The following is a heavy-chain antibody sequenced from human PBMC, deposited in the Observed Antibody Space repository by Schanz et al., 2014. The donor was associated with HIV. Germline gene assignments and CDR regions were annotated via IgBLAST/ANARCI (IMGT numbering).Heavy chain of an antibody. V-gene: IGHV3-48*01. Sequence: EVQLLESGGGLVQPGGSLRLSCAASGFLFSSYGMSWVRQAPGMGLEWVSYISSSSNTINYADSVKGRFTISRDSSKNTLFLQMNSLRAEDTAVYYCARGLGYWGQGTLVTVSS. CDR2: ISSSSNTI. J-gene: IGHJ4*02. CDR3: ARGLGY. CDR1: GFLFSSYG.